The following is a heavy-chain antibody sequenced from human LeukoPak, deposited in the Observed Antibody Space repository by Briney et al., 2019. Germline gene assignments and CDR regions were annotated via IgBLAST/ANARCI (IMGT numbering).Heavy chain of an antibody. D-gene: IGHD3-22*01. CDR3: AKLGLGDYYDSSGYYDGIQH. Sequence: GGSLRLSCAASGFTFSSYGMHWVRQAPGKGLEWVAVISYDGSNKYYADSVKGRFTISRDSSKNTLYLQMNSLRAEDTAVYYCAKLGLGDYYDSSGYYDGIQHWGQGTLVTVSS. CDR2: ISYDGSNK. CDR1: GFTFSSYG. J-gene: IGHJ1*01. V-gene: IGHV3-30*18.